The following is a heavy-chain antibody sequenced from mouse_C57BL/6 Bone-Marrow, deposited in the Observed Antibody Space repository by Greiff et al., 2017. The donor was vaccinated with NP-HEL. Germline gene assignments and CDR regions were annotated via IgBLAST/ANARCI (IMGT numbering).Heavy chain of an antibody. CDR2: INPSSGYT. CDR3: AKKPLWLRHWYFDV. V-gene: IGHV1-7*01. Sequence: VQLQQSGAELAKPGASVKLSCKASGYTFTSSWMHWVKQRPGQGLEWIGYINPSSGYTKYNQKFKDKATLTADKASITAYMQLSSLTYEDSAVYYCAKKPLWLRHWYFDVWGTGTTVTVSS. CDR1: GYTFTSSW. D-gene: IGHD2-2*01. J-gene: IGHJ1*03.